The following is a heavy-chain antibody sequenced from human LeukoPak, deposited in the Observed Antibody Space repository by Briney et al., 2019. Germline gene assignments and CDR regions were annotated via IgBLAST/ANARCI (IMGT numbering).Heavy chain of an antibody. CDR2: IYPTGST. Sequence: SETLSLTCNVSGGSIRSSNFYWGWIRQPPGKGLEWIGSIYPTGSTYYNPSLKSRVTISVDTSKNQFSLKLSSVTAADTAVYYCARDPTTVPVLTHYYYYGMDVWGQGTTVTVSS. CDR1: GGSIRSSNFY. D-gene: IGHD4-11*01. V-gene: IGHV4-39*07. J-gene: IGHJ6*02. CDR3: ARDPTTVPVLTHYYYYGMDV.